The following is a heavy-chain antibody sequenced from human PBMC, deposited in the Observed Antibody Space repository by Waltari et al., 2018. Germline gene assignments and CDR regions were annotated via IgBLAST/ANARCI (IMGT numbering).Heavy chain of an antibody. CDR3: ARERDGSGTPAGGFDP. J-gene: IGHJ5*02. CDR2: IYSGCST. CDR1: GFPVSSTY. D-gene: IGHD3-10*01. V-gene: IGHV3-53*02. Sequence: EVQLVETGGGLIRPGGSLRLSCAASGFPVSSTYMSWARQAPGKGLGWVSVIYSGCSTYYADSVKGRFTISRDNSKNTRYLQMNSLRAEDTAVYYCARERDGSGTPAGGFDPWGQGTLVTVSS.